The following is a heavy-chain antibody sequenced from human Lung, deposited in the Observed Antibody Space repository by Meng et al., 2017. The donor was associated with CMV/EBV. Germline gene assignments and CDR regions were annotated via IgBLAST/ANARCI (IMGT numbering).Heavy chain of an antibody. CDR2: ISSSSSYI. CDR3: ARQDYDFWCGMDV. Sequence: GESLKISCAASGFTFSSYSMNWVRQAPGKGLEWVSSISSSSSYIYYADSVKGRFTISRDNAKNSLYLQMNSLRAEDTAVYYCARQDYDFWCGMDVWGQGTXVTV. J-gene: IGHJ6*02. V-gene: IGHV3-21*01. D-gene: IGHD3-3*01. CDR1: GFTFSSYS.